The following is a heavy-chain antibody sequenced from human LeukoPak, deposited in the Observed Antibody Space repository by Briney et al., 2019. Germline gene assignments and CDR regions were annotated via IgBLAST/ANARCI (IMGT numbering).Heavy chain of an antibody. Sequence: ASVKVSCKASGYDFTTNYIHWVRQAPGQGLEWMGTINPSVGSTTYGQRFQGRVTMTRDTSTTTVYMDLSSLTSEDTAIYYCAKGYCTGASCYVLDSWGQGTTVTVSS. CDR1: GYDFTTNY. J-gene: IGHJ6*02. V-gene: IGHV1-46*01. CDR3: AKGYCTGASCYVLDS. D-gene: IGHD2-15*01. CDR2: INPSVGST.